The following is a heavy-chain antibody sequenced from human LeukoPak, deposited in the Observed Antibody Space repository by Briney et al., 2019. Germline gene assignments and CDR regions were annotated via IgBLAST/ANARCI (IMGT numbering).Heavy chain of an antibody. J-gene: IGHJ6*02. Sequence: PSETLSLTCAVCGGSFSGYYWSWLRQPPGKGLEWIGEINHSGSTNYNPSLKSRVTISVDTSKNQFSLKLSSVTAADTAVYYCARGGWIELWLRDYGMGVWGQGTTVTVSS. V-gene: IGHV4-34*01. CDR3: ARGGWIELWLRDYGMGV. CDR2: INHSGST. D-gene: IGHD5-18*01. CDR1: GGSFSGYY.